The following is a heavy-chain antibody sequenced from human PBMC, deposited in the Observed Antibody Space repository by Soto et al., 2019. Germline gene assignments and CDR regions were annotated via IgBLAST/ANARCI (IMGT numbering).Heavy chain of an antibody. D-gene: IGHD3-3*01. Sequence: EVQLVESGGGLVKPGGSLRLSCAVSGITFTDAWMGWVRQAPGKGLEWIGRLKSRRAGGTSDYAAPVKGRFSISKDKAKNTLYLQMNSLKAEDTAVYDCTTDGGVRPYPWVWAWGQGTLVTVSS. CDR3: TTDGGVRPYPWVWA. J-gene: IGHJ1*01. V-gene: IGHV3-15*01. CDR2: LKSRRAGGTS. CDR1: GITFTDAW.